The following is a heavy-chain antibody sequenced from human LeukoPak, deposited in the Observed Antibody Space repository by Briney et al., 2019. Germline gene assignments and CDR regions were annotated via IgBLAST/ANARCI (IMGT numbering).Heavy chain of an antibody. Sequence: GGSLRLSCAASGFTFSSYSMNWVRQAPGKGLEWVSSISSSSSYIYYADSVKGRFTISRDNAKNSLYLQMNSLRAEDTDVYYCARGKYSSGWFDYWGQGTLVTVSS. V-gene: IGHV3-21*01. CDR1: GFTFSSYS. CDR3: ARGKYSSGWFDY. D-gene: IGHD6-19*01. CDR2: ISSSSSYI. J-gene: IGHJ4*02.